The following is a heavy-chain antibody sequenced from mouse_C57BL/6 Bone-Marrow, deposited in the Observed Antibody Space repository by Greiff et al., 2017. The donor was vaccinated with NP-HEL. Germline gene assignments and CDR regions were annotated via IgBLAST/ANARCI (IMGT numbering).Heavy chain of an antibody. CDR3: AREDYYGSNYAMDY. V-gene: IGHV1-50*01. J-gene: IGHJ4*01. CDR1: GYTFTSYW. D-gene: IGHD1-1*01. CDR2: IDPSDSYT. Sequence: VQLQQPGAELVKPGASVKLSCKASGYTFTSYWMQWVKQRPGQGLEWIGEIDPSDSYTNYNQKFKGKATLTVDTSSSTAYMQLSSLTSEDSAVYYCAREDYYGSNYAMDYWGQGTSVTVSS.